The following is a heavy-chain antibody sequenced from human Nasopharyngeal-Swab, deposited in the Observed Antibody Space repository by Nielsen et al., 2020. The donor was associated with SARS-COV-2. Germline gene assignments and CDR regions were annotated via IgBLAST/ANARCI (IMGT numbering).Heavy chain of an antibody. Sequence: VAGRAFRGSGWWGWVRQPPGKGLEWIGEIYHSGSTNYNPSLKSRVTISVDKSKNQFSLKLSSVTAADTAVYYCARGIAAAGTRFHYYYYYYMDVWGKGTTVTVSS. J-gene: IGHJ6*03. CDR1: GRAFRGSGW. D-gene: IGHD6-13*01. CDR3: ARGIAAAGTRFHYYYYYYMDV. CDR2: IYHSGST. V-gene: IGHV4-4*02.